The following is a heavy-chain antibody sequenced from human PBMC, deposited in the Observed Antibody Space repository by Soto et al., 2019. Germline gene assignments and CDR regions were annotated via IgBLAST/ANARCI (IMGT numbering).Heavy chain of an antibody. CDR1: RFTFDDYA. CDR2: INWNSGSI. CDR3: GKDWGNHVYGMDV. V-gene: IGHV3-9*01. Sequence: GGSLRLSCAASRFTFDDYAMHWVRQAPGKGLEWVSSINWNSGSILYADSVKGRFTITRDNAKNSLYLQMNSLRPEDTAIYYCGKDWGNHVYGMDVWGQGTTVTVSS. J-gene: IGHJ6*02. D-gene: IGHD3-16*01.